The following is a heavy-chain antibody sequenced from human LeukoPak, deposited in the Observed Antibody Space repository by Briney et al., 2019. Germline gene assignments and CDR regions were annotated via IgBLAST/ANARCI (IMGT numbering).Heavy chain of an antibody. J-gene: IGHJ4*02. CDR3: ARSGGYSGYDVDY. CDR1: GGXINTYY. D-gene: IGHD5-12*01. Sequence: ETLSLTCTVSGGXINTYYWHWIRQPPGKGLEWIGYISYSGRTNYNPSLKSRVTTSIDKSKNQFSLNLRSVTAADTAVYYCARSGGYSGYDVDYWGQGALVTVSS. CDR2: ISYSGRT. V-gene: IGHV4-59*01.